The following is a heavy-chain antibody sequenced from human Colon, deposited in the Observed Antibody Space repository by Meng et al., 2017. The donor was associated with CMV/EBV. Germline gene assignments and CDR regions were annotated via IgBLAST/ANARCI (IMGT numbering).Heavy chain of an antibody. CDR3: ARGAQVVPSGYGLDV. D-gene: IGHD2-2*01. CDR2: IIPIFATS. Sequence: SVKVSCKVSGGTFRSYAINWVRQAPGQGLEWMGGIIPIFATSKYAQKFQGRVTITTDESMSTAHMELSSLRYEDTAVYYCARGAQVVPSGYGLDVWGQGTTVTVSS. V-gene: IGHV1-69*05. CDR1: GGTFRSYA. J-gene: IGHJ6*02.